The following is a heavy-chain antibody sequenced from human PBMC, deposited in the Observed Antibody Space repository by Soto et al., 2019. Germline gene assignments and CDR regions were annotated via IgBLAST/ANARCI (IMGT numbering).Heavy chain of an antibody. CDR2: IYYTGTT. J-gene: IGHJ4*02. V-gene: IGHV4-59*01. D-gene: IGHD3-10*01. CDR3: ARHYGSGTYPLDY. Sequence: SETPSLTCTVSGGSISGYYWGWIRQPPGKGLEYIGYIYYTGTTNYNPSLQSRVTMSVDTSKNQLSLKLSSVTAADTAVYYCARHYGSGTYPLDYWGQGTLVTVSS. CDR1: GGSISGYY.